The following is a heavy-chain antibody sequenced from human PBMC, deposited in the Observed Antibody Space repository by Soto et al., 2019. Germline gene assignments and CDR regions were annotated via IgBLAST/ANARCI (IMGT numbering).Heavy chain of an antibody. CDR2: INHSGST. Sequence: QVQLQQWGAGLLKPSETLSLTCAVYGGSFSGYYWSWIRQPPGKGLEWIGEINHSGSTNYNPSLKSRVTRSVDTSKNQFSLKLSSVTAADTAVYYCARGRRGYSYGSPLSDYWGQGTLVTVSS. CDR3: ARGRRGYSYGSPLSDY. CDR1: GGSFSGYY. D-gene: IGHD5-18*01. J-gene: IGHJ4*02. V-gene: IGHV4-34*01.